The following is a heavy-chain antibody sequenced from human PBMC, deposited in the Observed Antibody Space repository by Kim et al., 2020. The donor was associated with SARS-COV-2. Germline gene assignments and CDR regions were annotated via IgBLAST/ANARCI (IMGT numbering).Heavy chain of an antibody. CDR2: IKQDGSKK. V-gene: IGHV3-7*01. J-gene: IGHJ4*02. CDR3: ASTGVAGTSAVYDY. CDR1: GFTFSSYW. D-gene: IGHD6-19*01. Sequence: GGSLRLSCAASGFTFSSYWMSWVRQAPGKGLEWVANIKQDGSKKYYVDSVKGRSTISRDNAKNSLYLQMTSLSAEESAVYYCASTGVAGTSAVYDYWGQGTLVTVSS.